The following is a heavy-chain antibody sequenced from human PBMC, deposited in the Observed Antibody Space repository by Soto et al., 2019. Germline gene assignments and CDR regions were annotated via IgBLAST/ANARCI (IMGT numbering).Heavy chain of an antibody. Sequence: QVQLVQSGAEVKKPGSSVKVSCKASGGTFSSYAISWVRQAPGQGLEWMGGIIPIFGTANYAQKFQGRVTITADESTSTAHMELSSLRSEDTAVYYCARSQALGYCSGGSCYFDYWGQGTLVTVSS. D-gene: IGHD2-15*01. V-gene: IGHV1-69*01. CDR1: GGTFSSYA. J-gene: IGHJ4*02. CDR3: ARSQALGYCSGGSCYFDY. CDR2: IIPIFGTA.